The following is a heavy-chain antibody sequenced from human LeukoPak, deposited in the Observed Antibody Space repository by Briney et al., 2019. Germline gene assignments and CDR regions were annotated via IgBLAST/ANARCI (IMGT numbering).Heavy chain of an antibody. D-gene: IGHD1-26*01. CDR2: ISGSGGST. CDR3: AKTMGAIDHDY. J-gene: IGHJ4*02. CDR1: GFTFSGFA. Sequence: GGSLRLSCAASGFTFSGFAMSWVRQAPGKGLEWVSTISGSGGSTYHADSVKGRFTISRDNSKNTLYLQMNSLRADDTAVYYCAKTMGAIDHDYWGQGTLVTVSS. V-gene: IGHV3-23*01.